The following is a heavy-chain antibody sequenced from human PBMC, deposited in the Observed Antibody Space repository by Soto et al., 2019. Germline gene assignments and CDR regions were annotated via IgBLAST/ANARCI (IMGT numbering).Heavy chain of an antibody. V-gene: IGHV3-15*01. CDR2: IKSKTDGGTT. CDR1: GFTFSNAW. D-gene: IGHD7-27*01. J-gene: IGHJ4*02. Sequence: GGSLRLSCAASGFTFSNAWMSWVRQAPGKGLEWVGRIKSKTDGGTTDYAAPVKGRFTISREDSKNTLYLQMNSLKTEDTAVEYCTTDSGEMTPGAAPFDYWGQGTLVTVSS. CDR3: TTDSGEMTPGAAPFDY.